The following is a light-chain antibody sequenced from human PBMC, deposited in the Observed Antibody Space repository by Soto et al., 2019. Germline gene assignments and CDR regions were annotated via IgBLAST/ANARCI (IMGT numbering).Light chain of an antibody. Sequence: DIEITQAPSSLSESVGDGVTIRCRASKSISSYLNWYQQKPGKAPKLLIYAASSLQSGVPSRFSGSGSGTDFTLTISSLQPEDFATYSCQQSYSTPFTFGPGTKVDIK. CDR1: KSISSY. V-gene: IGKV1-39*01. CDR3: QQSYSTPFT. J-gene: IGKJ3*01. CDR2: AAS.